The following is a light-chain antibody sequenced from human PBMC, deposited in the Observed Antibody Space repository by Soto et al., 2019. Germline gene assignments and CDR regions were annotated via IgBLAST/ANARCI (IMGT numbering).Light chain of an antibody. J-gene: IGKJ5*01. CDR3: QQYDTSPPT. CDR2: RTF. CDR1: QTIASRY. V-gene: IGKV3-20*01. Sequence: EIVLTQSAGALSLTPGERATLSCRASQTIASRYLAWYQHQPGQAPRLLIYRTFARAPGIPDRFSGGGSGTDFTLTISRLEREDFAVYYCQQYDTSPPTFGQGTRLEIK.